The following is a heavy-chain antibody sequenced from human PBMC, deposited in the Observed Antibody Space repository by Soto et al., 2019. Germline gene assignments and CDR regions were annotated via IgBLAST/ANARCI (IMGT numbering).Heavy chain of an antibody. CDR3: VKGEYYYDGSAYYPFDY. J-gene: IGHJ4*02. V-gene: IGHV3-9*01. Sequence: GGSLRLSCAASGFTVDDYAMHWVRQAPGKGLEWVSGISWNSETIDYADSVKGRFTISRDNSKNTAYLQMSSLGPEDTAVYYCVKGEYYYDGSAYYPFDYWGQGTLVTVSS. D-gene: IGHD3-22*01. CDR2: ISWNSETI. CDR1: GFTVDDYA.